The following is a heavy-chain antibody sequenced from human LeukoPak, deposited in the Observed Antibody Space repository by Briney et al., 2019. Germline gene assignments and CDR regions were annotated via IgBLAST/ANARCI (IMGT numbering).Heavy chain of an antibody. D-gene: IGHD2-15*01. CDR3: AKTQGYYDA. Sequence: GGSLRLSCVASGFTFSNYAMTWVRQARGEGVEMVSGIYGDDDKTVYGDAVKGRFTISRDNAKDTLFLQMNSLRADDTAVYYCAKTQGYYDAWGQGALVTVSS. CDR1: GFTFSNYA. J-gene: IGHJ5*02. V-gene: IGHV3-23*01. CDR2: IYGDDDKT.